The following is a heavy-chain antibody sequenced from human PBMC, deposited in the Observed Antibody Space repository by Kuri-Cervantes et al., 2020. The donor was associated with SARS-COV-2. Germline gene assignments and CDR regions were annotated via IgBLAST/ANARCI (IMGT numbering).Heavy chain of an antibody. V-gene: IGHV3-30-3*01. D-gene: IGHD3-3*01. CDR1: GFTFSSYA. CDR2: ISYDGSNK. Sequence: GGSLSLSCAASGFTFSSYARHWVRQAPGKGLEWVAVISYDGSNKYYADSVKGRFTISRDNSKNTLYLQMNSLRAEDTAVYYCARGGGYDFWSGFDYWGQGTLVTVSS. J-gene: IGHJ4*02. CDR3: ARGGGYDFWSGFDY.